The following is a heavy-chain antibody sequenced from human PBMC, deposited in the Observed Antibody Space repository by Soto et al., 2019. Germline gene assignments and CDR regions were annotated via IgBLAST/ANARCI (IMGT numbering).Heavy chain of an antibody. CDR3: AARIAGVIVLMTNYGMDV. J-gene: IGHJ6*04. CDR2: IIPIFGTA. D-gene: IGHD2-8*01. CDR1: GGTFSSYA. Sequence: SVKVSCKASGGTFSSYAISWVRQAPGQGLEWMGGIIPIFGTANYAQKFQGRVTITADESTSTAYMELSSLRSEDTAVYYCAARIAGVIVLMTNYGMDVWGKGTTVTVSS. V-gene: IGHV1-69*13.